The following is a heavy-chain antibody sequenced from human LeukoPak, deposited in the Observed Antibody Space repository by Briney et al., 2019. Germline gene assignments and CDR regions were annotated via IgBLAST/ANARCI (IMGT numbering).Heavy chain of an antibody. J-gene: IGHJ4*02. CDR2: ISSSSSYI. Sequence: GGSLRLSCAASGFTFSSYSMNWVRQAPGKGLECVSSISSSSSYIYYADSVKGRFTISRDNAKNSLYLQMNSLRAEDTAVYYCARDTQMAKPGGDYWGQGTLVTVSS. CDR3: ARDTQMAKPGGDY. D-gene: IGHD5-24*01. CDR1: GFTFSSYS. V-gene: IGHV3-21*01.